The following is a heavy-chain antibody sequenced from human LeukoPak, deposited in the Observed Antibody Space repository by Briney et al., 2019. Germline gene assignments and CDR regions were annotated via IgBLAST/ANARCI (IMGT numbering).Heavy chain of an antibody. CDR2: IKQDESEK. CDR1: GFTFSSYW. J-gene: IGHJ4*02. D-gene: IGHD3-3*01. Sequence: PGGSLRLSCAASGFTFSSYWMSWVRQAPGKGLEWVANIKQDESEKYYVDSVKGRFTISRDNAKNSLYLQMNSLRAEDTAVYYCARDPTIFGVVIVSDYWGQGTLVTVSS. CDR3: ARDPTIFGVVIVSDY. V-gene: IGHV3-7*01.